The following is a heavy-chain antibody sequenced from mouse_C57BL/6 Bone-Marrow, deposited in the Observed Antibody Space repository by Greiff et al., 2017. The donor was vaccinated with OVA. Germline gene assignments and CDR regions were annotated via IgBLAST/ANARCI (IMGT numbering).Heavy chain of an antibody. Sequence: DVHLVESGGGLVKPGGSLKLSCAASGFTFSDYGMHWVRQAPEKGLEWVAYISSGSSTIYYADTVKGRFTISRDNAKNTLFLQMTSLRSEDTATYYCARGGVVAPYWYFDVWGTGTTVTVSS. CDR3: ARGGVVAPYWYFDV. V-gene: IGHV5-17*01. J-gene: IGHJ1*03. CDR2: ISSGSSTI. D-gene: IGHD1-1*01. CDR1: GFTFSDYG.